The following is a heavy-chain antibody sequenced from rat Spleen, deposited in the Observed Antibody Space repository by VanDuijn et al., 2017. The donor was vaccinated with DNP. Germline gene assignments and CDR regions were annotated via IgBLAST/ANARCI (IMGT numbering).Heavy chain of an antibody. D-gene: IGHD5-1*01. J-gene: IGHJ2*01. CDR2: VTNAGST. Sequence: EVLLQESGPGLVKPSQSLSLTCSVTGFSITNNFKWSWIRKFPGNKLEWMGYVTNAGSTDYNPSLKSQISIPTDTSQNQFFLQLNSVTTEDTATYYCARLSWERAIDYWGQGVMVTVSS. V-gene: IGHV3-3*01. CDR1: GFSITNNFK. CDR3: ARLSWERAIDY.